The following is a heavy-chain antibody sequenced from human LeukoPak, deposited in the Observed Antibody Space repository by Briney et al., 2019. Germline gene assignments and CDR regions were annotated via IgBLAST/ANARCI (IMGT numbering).Heavy chain of an antibody. CDR3: AKGGSTAWTAVDY. CDR1: GFTFSSYA. V-gene: IGHV3-23*01. CDR2: ISDSAGAT. J-gene: IGHJ4*02. D-gene: IGHD2-2*01. Sequence: GGSLRLSCAASGFTFSSYAMTWVRQAPGKGLEWVSSISDSAGATYYADSVRGRFTISRDNSGSTLYLQMNSLRADDTAVYYCAKGGSTAWTAVDYWGQGTLVTVSS.